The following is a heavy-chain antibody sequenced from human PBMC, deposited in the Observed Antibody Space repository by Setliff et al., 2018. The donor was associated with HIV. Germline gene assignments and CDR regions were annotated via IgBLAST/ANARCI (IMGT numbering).Heavy chain of an antibody. V-gene: IGHV4-4*09. CDR1: GGSISSYC. J-gene: IGHJ4*02. CDR3: AKTIGRYFDIFDN. CDR2: IFSSGST. Sequence: SETLSLTCTVSGGSISSYCWNWIRQSPGRGLEWIGFIFSSGSTKYNPSLQSRVTMSIDTSKNQFSLKLDSVTAADTAAYYCAKTIGRYFDIFDNWGQGTLVTVSS. D-gene: IGHD3-9*01.